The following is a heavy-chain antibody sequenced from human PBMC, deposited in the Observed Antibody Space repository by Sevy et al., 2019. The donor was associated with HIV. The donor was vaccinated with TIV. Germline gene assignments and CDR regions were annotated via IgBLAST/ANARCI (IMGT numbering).Heavy chain of an antibody. CDR3: ARTGRDGYNPHYYYYYYMDV. V-gene: IGHV3-53*01. D-gene: IGHD5-12*01. J-gene: IGHJ6*03. CDR1: GFTVSSNY. Sequence: GGSLRLSCAASGFTVSSNYMSWVRQAPGKGLEWVSVIYSGGSTYYADSVKGRFTISRDNSKNTLYLQMNSLGAEDTAVYYWARTGRDGYNPHYYYYYYMDVWGKGTTVTVSS. CDR2: IYSGGST.